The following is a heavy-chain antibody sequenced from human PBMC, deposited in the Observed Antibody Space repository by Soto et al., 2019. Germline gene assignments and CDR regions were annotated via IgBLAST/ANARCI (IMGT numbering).Heavy chain of an antibody. V-gene: IGHV1-69*06. J-gene: IGHJ3*02. CDR1: GGTFSSYA. Sequence: SVKVSCKASGGTFSSYAISWVRQAPGQGLEWMGGIIPIFGTANYAQKFQGRVTITADKSTSTAYMELSSLRSEDTAVYYCAREAPGYSGYDWGAFDIWGQGTMVTVSS. CDR2: IIPIFGTA. D-gene: IGHD5-12*01. CDR3: AREAPGYSGYDWGAFDI.